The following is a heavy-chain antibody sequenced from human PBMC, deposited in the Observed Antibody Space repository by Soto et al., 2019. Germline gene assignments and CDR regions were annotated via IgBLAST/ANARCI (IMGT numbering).Heavy chain of an antibody. J-gene: IGHJ4*02. CDR1: GFTFSSYG. V-gene: IGHV3-30*18. D-gene: IGHD3-3*01. Sequence: GGPLRLSCAASGFTFSSYGLHWVRQAPGKGLEWVAVISYDGSNKYYADSVKGRFTISRDNSKNTLYLQMNSLRAEDTAVYYCAKARFLEWLPSDYWGQGTLVTVSS. CDR3: AKARFLEWLPSDY. CDR2: ISYDGSNK.